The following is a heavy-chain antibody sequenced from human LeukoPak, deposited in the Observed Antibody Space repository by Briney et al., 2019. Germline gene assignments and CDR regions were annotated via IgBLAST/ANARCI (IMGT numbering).Heavy chain of an antibody. CDR2: IYYSGST. J-gene: IGHJ6*02. Sequence: SETLSFTCTVSGGSISSSSYSWGWIRQPPGRGLEWIGSIYYSGSTYYNPSLKSRVTISVDTSKNQFSLKLSSVTAADTAVYYCARALRGVVVTTYYYGMDVWGRGTTVTVSS. V-gene: IGHV4-39*01. CDR3: ARALRGVVVTTYYYGMDV. CDR1: GGSISSSSYS. D-gene: IGHD2-21*02.